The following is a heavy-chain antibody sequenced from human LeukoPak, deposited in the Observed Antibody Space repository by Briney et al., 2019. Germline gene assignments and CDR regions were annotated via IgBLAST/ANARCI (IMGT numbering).Heavy chain of an antibody. D-gene: IGHD2-15*01. V-gene: IGHV4-39*01. CDR3: ARSLGYCSSGSCYVFDY. Sequence: SETLSLTCTVSGGSISSSSYYWGWIRQPPGKGLEWIGSIYYSGSTYYNPSLKSRVTISVDTSKNQFSLKLSSVTAADTAVYYCARSLGYCSSGSCYVFDYWGQGILVAVSS. J-gene: IGHJ4*02. CDR2: IYYSGST. CDR1: GGSISSSSYY.